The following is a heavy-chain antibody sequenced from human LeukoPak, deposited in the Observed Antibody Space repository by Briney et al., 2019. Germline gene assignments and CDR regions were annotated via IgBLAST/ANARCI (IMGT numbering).Heavy chain of an antibody. CDR2: ISGSSDST. CDR3: ARRKVLRFLEWLITTPSFDY. V-gene: IGHV3-23*01. Sequence: PGGSLRLSCAASGFTFTNFAMSWVRQAPGKGLEWVSEISGSSDSTYYADFAKGRFTVSRDNSKNTLYLQMNSLRAEDTAVYYCARRKVLRFLEWLITTPSFDYWGQGTLVTVSS. CDR1: GFTFTNFA. J-gene: IGHJ4*02. D-gene: IGHD3-3*01.